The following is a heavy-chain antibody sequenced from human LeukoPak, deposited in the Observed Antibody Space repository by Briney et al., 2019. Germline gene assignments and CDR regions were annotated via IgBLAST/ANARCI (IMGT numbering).Heavy chain of an antibody. CDR3: ARTLKTGLTPS. D-gene: IGHD1-14*01. CDR1: GGSISSYY. CDR2: IYTSGST. J-gene: IGHJ4*02. V-gene: IGHV4-4*07. Sequence: SETLSLTCTVSGGSISSYYWSWIRQPAGKGLEWIGRIYTSGSTNYNPSLKSRVTMSVDTSKDQFSLKLGSVTAADTAVYYCARTLKTGLTPSWGQGTLVTVSS.